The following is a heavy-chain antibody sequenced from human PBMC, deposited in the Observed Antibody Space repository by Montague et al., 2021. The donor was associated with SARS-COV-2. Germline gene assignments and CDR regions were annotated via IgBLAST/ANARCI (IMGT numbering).Heavy chain of an antibody. CDR2: IYYSGST. J-gene: IGHJ4*02. D-gene: IGHD3-10*01. V-gene: IGHV4-39*01. CDR3: ARHYYGSGSYYLGAFDY. Sequence: SETLSLTCTVSGGSISSSSYYWGWIRQPPGKGLEWIGSIYYSGSTYYNPSLKSRVTISVDTSKNQLSLKLSSVTAADTAVYYCARHYYGSGSYYLGAFDYWGQGTLVTVSS. CDR1: GGSISSSSYY.